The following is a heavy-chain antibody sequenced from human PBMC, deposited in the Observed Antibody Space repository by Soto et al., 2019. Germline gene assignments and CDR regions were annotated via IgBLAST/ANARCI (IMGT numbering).Heavy chain of an antibody. J-gene: IGHJ5*01. CDR1: GDSISSGDYY. CDR2: IYYSGNT. Sequence: SETLSLTCTVSGDSISSGDYYWSWIRQPPGKGLEWIGYIYYSGNTYFNPSLKSRLIISVDTSNNQSSLKVSSVTAADTAVYYCARAADRGSGYVNWFDSWGQGTLVTVSS. D-gene: IGHD3-3*01. V-gene: IGHV4-30-4*01. CDR3: ARAADRGSGYVNWFDS.